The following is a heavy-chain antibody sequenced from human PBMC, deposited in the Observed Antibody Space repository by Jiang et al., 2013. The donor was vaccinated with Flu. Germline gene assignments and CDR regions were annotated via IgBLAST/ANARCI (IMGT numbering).Heavy chain of an antibody. V-gene: IGHV6-1*01. J-gene: IGHJ4*02. CDR1: SVSSNSAA. D-gene: IGHD6-19*01. CDR2: TYYRSKWYN. CDR3: AVGDSSGWYYFDY. Sequence: SVSSNSAAWNWIRQSPSRGLEWLGRTYYRSKWYNDYAVSVKSRITINPDTSKNQFSLQLNSVTPEDTAVYYCAVGDSSGWYYFDYWGQGTLVTVSS.